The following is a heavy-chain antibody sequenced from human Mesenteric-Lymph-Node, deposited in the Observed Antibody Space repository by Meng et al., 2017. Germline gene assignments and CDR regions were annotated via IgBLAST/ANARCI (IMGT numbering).Heavy chain of an antibody. CDR2: IYTSGST. CDR3: ARASYYYDSSGYYYAYYFDY. V-gene: IGHV4-4*07. D-gene: IGHD3-22*01. J-gene: IGHJ4*02. CDR1: GGSISSYY. Sequence: ESLKISCTVSGGSISSYYWSWIRQPAGKGLEWIGRIYTSGSTNYNPSLKSRVTMSVDTSKNQFSLKLSSVTAADTAVYYCARASYYYDSSGYYYAYYFDYWGQGTLVTVSS.